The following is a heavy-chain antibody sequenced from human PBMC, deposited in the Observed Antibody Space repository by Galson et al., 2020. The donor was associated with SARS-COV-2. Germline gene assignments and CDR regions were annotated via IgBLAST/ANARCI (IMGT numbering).Heavy chain of an antibody. J-gene: IGHJ6*02. Sequence: ASVKVSCKASGYTFTSYGIRWVRQAPGQGLEWMGWISAYNGNTNYAQKLQGRVTMTTDTSTSTAYMELRSLRSDDTAVYYCARAGWRSPGVYYYYGMDVWCQGFTVTVS. CDR2: ISAYNGNT. CDR1: GYTFTSYG. D-gene: IGHD2-15*01. CDR3: ARAGWRSPGVYYYYGMDV. V-gene: IGHV1-18*01.